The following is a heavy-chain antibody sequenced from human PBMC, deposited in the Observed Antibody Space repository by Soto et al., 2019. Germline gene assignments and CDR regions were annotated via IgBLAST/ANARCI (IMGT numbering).Heavy chain of an antibody. CDR2: ISTSGATV. CDR3: ARVGDMAYKD. V-gene: IGHV3-11*01. J-gene: IGHJ4*02. CDR1: GFTFSDHY. D-gene: IGHD3-16*01. Sequence: GGSLRLSCAACGFTFSDHYMTWIRRAPGKGLEWVSYISTSGATVYYADSVRGRFTISRDNTKKSLFLQMNSLRVDDTAVYYCARVGDMAYKDWGQGTLVTVS.